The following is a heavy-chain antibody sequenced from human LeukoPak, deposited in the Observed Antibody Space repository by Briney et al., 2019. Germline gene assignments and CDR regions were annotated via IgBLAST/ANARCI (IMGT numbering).Heavy chain of an antibody. J-gene: IGHJ5*02. CDR2: INHSGST. D-gene: IGHD5-18*01. Sequence: SETLSLTCAVYGGSFSGYYWSWIRQPPGKGLEWIGEINHSGSTNYNASLKSRVTVSVDSSENQFSLRLSSVTAADTAVYYCAPRGDIEHSYGYGKWFDPWGQGTRVTVSS. CDR3: APRGDIEHSYGYGKWFDP. V-gene: IGHV4-34*01. CDR1: GGSFSGYY.